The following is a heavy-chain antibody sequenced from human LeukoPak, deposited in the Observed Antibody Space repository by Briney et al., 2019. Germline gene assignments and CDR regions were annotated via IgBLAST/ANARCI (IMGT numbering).Heavy chain of an antibody. Sequence: GGSLRLSCAASGFTFSSYSMNWVRQAPGKGLEWVAVISYDGRNIHYPDSVKGRFTISRDISTDTLWLQMDSLRTEDTAVYYCAKGPLRGTAAAIDYWGQGTLVTVSS. CDR1: GFTFSSYS. J-gene: IGHJ4*02. D-gene: IGHD2-2*01. CDR2: ISYDGRNI. V-gene: IGHV3-30*18. CDR3: AKGPLRGTAAAIDY.